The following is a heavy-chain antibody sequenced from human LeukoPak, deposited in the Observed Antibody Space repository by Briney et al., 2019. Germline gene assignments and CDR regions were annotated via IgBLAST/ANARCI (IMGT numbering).Heavy chain of an antibody. D-gene: IGHD3-10*01. CDR3: AKVQWFGELRCFDY. J-gene: IGHJ4*02. CDR2: ISGSGGST. V-gene: IGHV3-23*01. Sequence: GGSLRLSCAASGFTFSNYAMTWVRQAPGKGLEWVSTISGSGGSTFYADSVEGRFTISRDNSKNTLYLQMNSLRAEDTAIYYCAKVQWFGELRCFDYWGQGTLVTVSS. CDR1: GFTFSNYA.